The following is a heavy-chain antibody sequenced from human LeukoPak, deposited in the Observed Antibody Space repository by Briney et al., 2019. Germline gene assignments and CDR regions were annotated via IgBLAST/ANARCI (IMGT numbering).Heavy chain of an antibody. V-gene: IGHV3-33*08. CDR1: GFTVSSNY. Sequence: GGSLRLSRAASGFTVSSNYMSWVRQAPGKGLEWVAVIWYDGSNKYYADSVKGRFTISRDNSKNTLYLQMNSLRAEDTAVYYCARDAYYYDSSGYYGGYFDYWGQGTLVTVSS. CDR3: ARDAYYYDSSGYYGGYFDY. CDR2: IWYDGSNK. D-gene: IGHD3-22*01. J-gene: IGHJ4*02.